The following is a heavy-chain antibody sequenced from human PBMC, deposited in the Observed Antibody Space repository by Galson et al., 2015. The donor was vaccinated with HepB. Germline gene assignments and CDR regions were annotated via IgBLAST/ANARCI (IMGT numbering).Heavy chain of an antibody. CDR2: ISSSSSYI. J-gene: IGHJ4*02. Sequence: SLRLSCAASGFTFSSYSMNWVRQAPGKGLEWVSSISSSSSYIYYADSVKGRFTISRDNAKNSLYLQMNSLRAEDTAVYYCARDSVDTAMAVPFDYWGQGTLVTVSS. D-gene: IGHD5-18*01. CDR1: GFTFSSYS. CDR3: ARDSVDTAMAVPFDY. V-gene: IGHV3-21*01.